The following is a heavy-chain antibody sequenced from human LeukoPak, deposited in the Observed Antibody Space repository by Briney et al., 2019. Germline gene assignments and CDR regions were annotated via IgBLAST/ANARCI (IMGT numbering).Heavy chain of an antibody. CDR1: GYSISSGYY. Sequence: SETLSLTCTVSGYSISSGYYWGWIRQPPGKGLEWIGSIYHSGSTYYNPSLKSRVTISVDTSKNQFSLKLSSVTAADTAVYYCARDFTMVRGVISSPPFDYWGQGTLVTVSS. CDR2: IYHSGST. D-gene: IGHD3-10*01. CDR3: ARDFTMVRGVISSPPFDY. J-gene: IGHJ4*02. V-gene: IGHV4-38-2*02.